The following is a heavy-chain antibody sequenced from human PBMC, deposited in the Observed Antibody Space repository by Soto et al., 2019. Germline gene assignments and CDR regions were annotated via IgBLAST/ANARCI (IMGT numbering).Heavy chain of an antibody. Sequence: QVQLVESGGGVVQPGRSLRLSCAASGFTFSSYAMHWVRQAPGKGLEWVAVISYDGSNKYYADSVKGRFTISRDNSKNTLYLQMNSLGAEDTAVYYCARDWDSSGWYFSVNIWGQGTMVTVSS. D-gene: IGHD6-19*01. CDR1: GFTFSSYA. J-gene: IGHJ3*02. CDR3: ARDWDSSGWYFSVNI. V-gene: IGHV3-30-3*01. CDR2: ISYDGSNK.